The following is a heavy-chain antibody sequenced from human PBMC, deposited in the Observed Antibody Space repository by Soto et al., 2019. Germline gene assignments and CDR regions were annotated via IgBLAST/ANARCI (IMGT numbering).Heavy chain of an antibody. V-gene: IGHV3-30-3*01. CDR2: ISYDGREI. D-gene: IGHD6-19*01. J-gene: IGHJ4*02. Sequence: QVQLLESGGGVVQPGRSLRLSCAVSGFTFNHYAFHWVRQAPGKGLEWVSVISYDGREIYYADPVKGRFTISRDSSNNMVYLYMYSLRPDDTAVYYCARDPVAVTGSFVDSWGQGTLVTVSS. CDR1: GFTFNHYA. CDR3: ARDPVAVTGSFVDS.